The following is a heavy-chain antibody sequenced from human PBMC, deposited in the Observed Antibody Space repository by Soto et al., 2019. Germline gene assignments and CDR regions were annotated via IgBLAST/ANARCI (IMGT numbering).Heavy chain of an antibody. V-gene: IGHV4-31*03. CDR1: GGSISSGGYY. CDR3: ARDTNWNPLPDAFDI. D-gene: IGHD1-1*01. Sequence: NPSETLSLTCTVSGGSISSGGYYWSWIRQHPGKGLEWIGYIYYSGSTYYNPSLKSRVTISVDTSKNQFSLKLSSVTAADTAVYYCARDTNWNPLPDAFDIWGQGTMGTVSS. J-gene: IGHJ3*02. CDR2: IYYSGST.